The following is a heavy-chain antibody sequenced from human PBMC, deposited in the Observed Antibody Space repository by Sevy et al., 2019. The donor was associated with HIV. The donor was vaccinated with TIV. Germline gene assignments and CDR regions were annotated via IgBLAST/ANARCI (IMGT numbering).Heavy chain of an antibody. CDR1: GFSFSRSP. CDR3: SRDGGCSSTSCLLYLDY. J-gene: IGHJ4*02. D-gene: IGHD2-2*01. Sequence: GGSLRLSCAASGFSFSRSPMHWVRQAPGKGLEWVAVMSYNGNKKYNGDSVKCRFTTTSDNAKNSLYLQMNSLRAEDTAVYYYSRDGGCSSTSCLLYLDYWGQGTLVTVSS. V-gene: IGHV3-30*04. CDR2: MSYNGNKK.